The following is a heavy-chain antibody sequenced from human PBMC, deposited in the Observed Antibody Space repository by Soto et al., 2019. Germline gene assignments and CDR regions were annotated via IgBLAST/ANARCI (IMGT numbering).Heavy chain of an antibody. J-gene: IGHJ6*04. CDR3: AKLGLIFLGDV. V-gene: IGHV3-23*01. Sequence: GGSLRLSCAASGFTSSSYTMSWVRQAPGKGLEWVSAISGSGATTYYADSAKGRFTIYRDNPKNTVFLQMNSLRAEDTAVYYCAKLGLIFLGDVWGKGTTVTVSS. CDR2: ISGSGATT. CDR1: GFTSSSYT. D-gene: IGHD3-3*01.